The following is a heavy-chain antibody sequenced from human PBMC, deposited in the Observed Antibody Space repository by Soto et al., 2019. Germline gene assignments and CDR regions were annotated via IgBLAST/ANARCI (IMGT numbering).Heavy chain of an antibody. V-gene: IGHV1-69*13. J-gene: IGHJ4*01. CDR2: IIPMFGTP. Sequence: SVKVSCKASGVTFNRQDMRWVRQAPGQGLEWMGGIIPMFGTPHYAEKFQDRVTITADESTGTAYLELSSLTSEDTAVYNCATSEGRDGYSFDYWGPGTLVTVSS. D-gene: IGHD5-12*01. CDR3: ATSEGRDGYSFDY. CDR1: GVTFNRQD.